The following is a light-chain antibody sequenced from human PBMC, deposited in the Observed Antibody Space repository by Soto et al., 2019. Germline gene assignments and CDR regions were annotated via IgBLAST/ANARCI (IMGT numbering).Light chain of an antibody. J-gene: IGLJ2*01. CDR3: SSYTSTNTLI. CDR2: DVS. CDR1: TSDVGNYNY. Sequence: QSVLTQPASVSGSPGQSITISCTGTTSDVGNYNYVSWYQQHPGKAPKLMIYDVSNRPSGVSSRFSGSKSDNTASLTISGLQAEDEADYYCSSYTSTNTLIFGGGTKLTVL. V-gene: IGLV2-14*01.